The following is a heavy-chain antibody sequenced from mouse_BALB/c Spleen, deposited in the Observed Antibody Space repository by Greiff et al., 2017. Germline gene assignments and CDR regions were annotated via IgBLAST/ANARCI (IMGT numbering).Heavy chain of an antibody. CDR3: ARSFYDGYLYFDV. V-gene: IGHV3-2*02. J-gene: IGHJ1*01. CDR1: GYSITSDYA. D-gene: IGHD2-3*01. CDR2: ISYSGST. Sequence: VQLKESGPGLVKPSQSLSLTCTVTGYSITSDYAWNWIRQFPGNKLEWMGYISYSGSTSYNPSLKSRISITRDTSKNQFFLQLNSVTTEDTATYYCARSFYDGYLYFDVWGAGTTVTVSS.